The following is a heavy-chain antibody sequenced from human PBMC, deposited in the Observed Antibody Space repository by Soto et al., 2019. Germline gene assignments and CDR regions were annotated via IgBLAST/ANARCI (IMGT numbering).Heavy chain of an antibody. CDR3: ARDPRVGYYAY. J-gene: IGHJ4*02. V-gene: IGHV1-3*01. Sequence: QVQLVQSGAEVKKPGASVTVSCKTSAFTFTSYAIHWVRQAPGQRLEWLGWINAANGDTHYSQNFQGRVTITRDTSASTAYMDLNSLKSEDTAVYYCARDPRVGYYAYWGQGTLVTVSS. CDR1: AFTFTSYA. CDR2: INAANGDT. D-gene: IGHD3-3*01.